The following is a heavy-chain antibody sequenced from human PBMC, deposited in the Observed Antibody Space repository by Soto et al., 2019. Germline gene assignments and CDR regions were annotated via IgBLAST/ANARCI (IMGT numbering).Heavy chain of an antibody. J-gene: IGHJ6*02. CDR1: GFTFSSYA. Sequence: QVQLVESGGGVVQPGRSLRLSCAASGFTFSSYAMHWVRQAPGKGLEWVAVISYDGSNKYYADSVKGRFAISRDNSKNTLYVQMNSLRGEDSAVYYCARTRTPSDYYFYYGMDVWGQGTTVTVSS. CDR3: ARTRTPSDYYFYYGMDV. V-gene: IGHV3-30*09. CDR2: ISYDGSNK.